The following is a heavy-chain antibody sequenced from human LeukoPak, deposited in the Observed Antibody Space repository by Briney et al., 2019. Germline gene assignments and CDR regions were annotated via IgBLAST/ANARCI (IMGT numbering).Heavy chain of an antibody. D-gene: IGHD6-19*01. CDR2: ITYSSSTI. J-gene: IGHJ4*02. Sequence: GGFLRLSCAASELTFSSYSMNWVRQAPGKGLEWVSYITYSSSTIYYADSVKGRFTISRDNGKNSLYLQMNSLREEDTAVYYCARGMYSSGCYNFDYWGQGALVTVSS. V-gene: IGHV3-48*02. CDR1: ELTFSSYS. CDR3: ARGMYSSGCYNFDY.